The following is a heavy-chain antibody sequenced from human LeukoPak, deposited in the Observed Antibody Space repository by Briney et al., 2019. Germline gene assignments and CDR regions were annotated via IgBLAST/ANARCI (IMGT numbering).Heavy chain of an antibody. CDR1: GFTVSSNY. D-gene: IGHD3-16*02. V-gene: IGHV3-23*01. CDR3: AKGEKTRPFGGVIDY. Sequence: AGGSLRLSCAASGFTVSSNYMSWVRQAPGKGLEWVSAVSDSGGSTYYADSVKGRFTISRDNSKNTLYLQMNSLRAEDTAVYYCAKGEKTRPFGGVIDYWGQGTLVTVSS. CDR2: VSDSGGST. J-gene: IGHJ4*02.